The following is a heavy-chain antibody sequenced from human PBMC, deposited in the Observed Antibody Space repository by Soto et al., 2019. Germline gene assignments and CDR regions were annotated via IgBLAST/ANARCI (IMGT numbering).Heavy chain of an antibody. D-gene: IGHD2-8*01. CDR2: IYYSGST. CDR1: GGSISSYY. V-gene: IGHV4-59*01. J-gene: IGHJ6*02. Sequence: QVQLQESGPGLVKPSETLSLTCTVSGGSISSYYWSWIRQPPGKGLEWIGYIYYSGSTNYNPSLKSRVTISVXTXKXQFSLKLSSVTAADTAVYYCARDIMGTNHYYYGRDVRGQGTTVTVS. CDR3: ARDIMGTNHYYYGRDV.